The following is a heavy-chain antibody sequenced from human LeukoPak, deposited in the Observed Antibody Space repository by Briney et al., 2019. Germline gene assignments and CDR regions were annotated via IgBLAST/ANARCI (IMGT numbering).Heavy chain of an antibody. D-gene: IGHD6-19*01. V-gene: IGHV1-69*06. J-gene: IGHJ4*02. CDR3: AMGVGAPEDLAVAADFDY. Sequence: SVKVSCKASGGTFSSYVINWVRQAPGQGLEWMGGIIPIFGTANYAQKFQGRVTITADKSTSTAYTELSSLRSEDTAVYYCAMGVGAPEDLAVAADFDYWGQGTLVTVSS. CDR1: GGTFSSYV. CDR2: IIPIFGTA.